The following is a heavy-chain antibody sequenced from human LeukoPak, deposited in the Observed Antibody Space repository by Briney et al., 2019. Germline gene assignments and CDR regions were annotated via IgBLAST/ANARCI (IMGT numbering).Heavy chain of an antibody. D-gene: IGHD3-9*01. CDR2: ISAYNGNT. CDR1: GYTFTTYA. CDR3: ARENYDILTGYRNFDY. Sequence: GASVKVSCKASGYTFTTYAMHWVRLAPGQGLEWMGWISAYNGNTNYAQKLQGRVTMTTDTSTSTAYMELRSLRSDDTAVYYCARENYDILTGYRNFDYWGQGTLVTVSS. V-gene: IGHV1-18*01. J-gene: IGHJ4*02.